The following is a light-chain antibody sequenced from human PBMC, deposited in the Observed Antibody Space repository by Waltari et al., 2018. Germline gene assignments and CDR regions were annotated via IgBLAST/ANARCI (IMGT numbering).Light chain of an antibody. V-gene: IGKV3-20*01. J-gene: IGKJ1*01. CDR3: QQYGSSPWT. CDR1: QSVSSSY. Sequence: EIVLTQSPGTLSLSPGERAPLSCRASQSVSSSYLAWYQQKPGQAPRVLTNGASNRATGIPDRFSGSGSGTDFTLTISRLEPEDFAVYYCQQYGSSPWTFGQETKVEIK. CDR2: GAS.